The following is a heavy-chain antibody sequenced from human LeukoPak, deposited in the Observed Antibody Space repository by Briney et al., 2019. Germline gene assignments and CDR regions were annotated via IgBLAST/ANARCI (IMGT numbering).Heavy chain of an antibody. CDR3: ARLTSLVGARGWFGP. D-gene: IGHD1-26*01. J-gene: IGHJ5*02. CDR2: IYYSGTT. Sequence: SETLSLTCTVSGGSISDSRYYWVWIRQPPGKGLEWIRSIYYSGTTYYNPSLKSRVTISVDTSRIQFSLMLSSVTAADTAVYYCARLTSLVGARGWFGPWGQGTLVTVSS. CDR1: GGSISDSRYY. V-gene: IGHV4-39*01.